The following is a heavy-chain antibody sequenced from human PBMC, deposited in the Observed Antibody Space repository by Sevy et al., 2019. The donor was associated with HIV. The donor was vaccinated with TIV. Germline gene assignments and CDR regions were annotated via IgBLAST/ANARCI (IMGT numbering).Heavy chain of an antibody. CDR3: ETTKDYYDSSGSPFDY. CDR1: GYTLTQLS. V-gene: IGHV1-24*01. CDR2: FDPEDGET. Sequence: ASVKVSCKVSGYTLTQLSMHWVRQAPGKGLEWMGSFDPEDGETLYAQNFQGRVTMTEDTSTDTAYMALSSLRSEDTAIYYCETTKDYYDSSGSPFDYWGQGTLVTVSS. J-gene: IGHJ4*02. D-gene: IGHD3-22*01.